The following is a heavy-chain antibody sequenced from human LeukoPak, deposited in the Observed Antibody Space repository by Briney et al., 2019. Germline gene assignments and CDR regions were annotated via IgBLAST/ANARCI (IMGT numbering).Heavy chain of an antibody. D-gene: IGHD4-17*01. CDR1: GTSFTSYY. CDR3: ARMTTEHDY. Sequence: SETLSLTCAVSGTSFTSYYWSWIRQSPEKGLEWIGEINHSGYTNNNPSLKSRVTMSIDTSNNRFSLRLSSVTAADTAVYFCARMTTEHDYWGQGIQVTVPS. J-gene: IGHJ4*02. V-gene: IGHV4-34*01. CDR2: INHSGYT.